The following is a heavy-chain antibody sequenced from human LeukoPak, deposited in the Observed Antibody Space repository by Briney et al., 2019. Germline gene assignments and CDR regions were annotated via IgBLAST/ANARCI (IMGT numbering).Heavy chain of an antibody. Sequence: SETPSLTCTVSGGSISGYYWSWIRQPAGKGLEWIGRIYTSGSTNYNPSLKSRVTMSVDTSKNQFSLKLSSVTAADTAVYYCARGYCSSTSCYPSYYYYMDVWGKGTTVTVSS. V-gene: IGHV4-4*07. D-gene: IGHD2-2*01. CDR1: GGSISGYY. J-gene: IGHJ6*03. CDR2: IYTSGST. CDR3: ARGYCSSTSCYPSYYYYMDV.